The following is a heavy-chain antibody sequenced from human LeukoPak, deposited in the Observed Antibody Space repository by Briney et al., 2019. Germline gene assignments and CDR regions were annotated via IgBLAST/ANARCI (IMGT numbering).Heavy chain of an antibody. CDR3: ARHYCSGGSCKPDY. CDR1: GGSISSSSYY. D-gene: IGHD2-15*01. V-gene: IGHV4-39*01. J-gene: IGHJ4*02. Sequence: SETLSLTCTVSGGSISSSSYYWGWIRQPPGKGLEWIGSIYYSGSTYYNPSLKSRVTISVDTSKNHFSLKLNSVTAADTAVYYCARHYCSGGSCKPDYWGQGTLVTVSS. CDR2: IYYSGST.